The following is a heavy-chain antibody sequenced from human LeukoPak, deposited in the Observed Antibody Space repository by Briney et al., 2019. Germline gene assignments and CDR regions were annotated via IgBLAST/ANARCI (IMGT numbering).Heavy chain of an antibody. J-gene: IGHJ4*02. CDR1: GFTFSSYW. Sequence: GGSLRLSCAATGFTFSSYWMSWVRQAPGKGLEWVANIKQDGSEKYYVDSVKGRFTISRDNAKNSLYLQMNSLRAEDTAVHYCARELGYSYGYGGYFDYWGQGTLVTVSS. CDR2: IKQDGSEK. D-gene: IGHD5-18*01. CDR3: ARELGYSYGYGGYFDY. V-gene: IGHV3-7*01.